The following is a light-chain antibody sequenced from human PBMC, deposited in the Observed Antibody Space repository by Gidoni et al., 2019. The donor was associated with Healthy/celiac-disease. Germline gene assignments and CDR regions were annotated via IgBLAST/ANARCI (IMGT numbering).Light chain of an antibody. Sequence: IQMTQSPSTLAASVGDRLTITCWSSQCIRNDLGWYQQKPGKDPKLLIYAASSLQSGVPSRFSGSGSGTDFTLTISSLQPEDFATYYCLQDYNYPRTFGQGTKVEIK. CDR1: QCIRND. J-gene: IGKJ1*01. V-gene: IGKV1-6*01. CDR3: LQDYNYPRT. CDR2: AAS.